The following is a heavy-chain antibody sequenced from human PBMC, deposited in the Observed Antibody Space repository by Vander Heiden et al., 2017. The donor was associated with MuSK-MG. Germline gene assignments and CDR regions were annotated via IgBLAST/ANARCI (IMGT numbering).Heavy chain of an antibody. J-gene: IGHJ4*02. CDR1: GFTFVDYA. D-gene: IGHD2-15*01. CDR3: AKSSQFDYYGGSGHSEPFHY. Sequence: EVQLVESGGGLVQPGRSLRLSCAASGFTFVDYAMHGGRQAPGKGLEWGSGMSWNSGSIGYEDYVKGRVTSARDNAKNYLDLQMYSLIAEQRALYSCAKSSQFDYYGGSGHSEPFHYWGQGTLVTVSS. CDR2: MSWNSGSI. V-gene: IGHV3-9*01.